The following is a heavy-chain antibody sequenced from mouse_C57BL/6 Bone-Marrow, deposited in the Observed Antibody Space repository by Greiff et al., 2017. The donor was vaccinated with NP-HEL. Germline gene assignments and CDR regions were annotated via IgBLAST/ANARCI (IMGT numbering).Heavy chain of an antibody. CDR2: IDPENGDT. Sequence: EVHLVESGAELVRPGASVKLSCTASGFNIKDDYMHWVKQRPEQGLEWIGWIDPENGDTEYASKFQGKATITADTSSNTAYLQLSSLTSEDTAVYYCTTAYYYGAWFAYWGQGTLVTVSA. J-gene: IGHJ3*01. CDR1: GFNIKDDY. D-gene: IGHD1-1*01. V-gene: IGHV14-4*01. CDR3: TTAYYYGAWFAY.